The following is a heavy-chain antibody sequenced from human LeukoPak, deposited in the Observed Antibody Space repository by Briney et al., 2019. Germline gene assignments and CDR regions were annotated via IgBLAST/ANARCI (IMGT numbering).Heavy chain of an antibody. CDR2: ISSVGDKT. CDR1: GFTFSTYA. D-gene: IGHD1-26*01. Sequence: GGSLRLSCAASGFTFSTYAMTWVRQAPGKGLEWVSLISSVGDKTYYADSVKGRFTISRDNSKNTLSLQMNCLRAEDTAIYYCAKDVRVGGGGMDVWGQGTPVTVSS. J-gene: IGHJ6*02. CDR3: AKDVRVGGGGMDV. V-gene: IGHV3-23*01.